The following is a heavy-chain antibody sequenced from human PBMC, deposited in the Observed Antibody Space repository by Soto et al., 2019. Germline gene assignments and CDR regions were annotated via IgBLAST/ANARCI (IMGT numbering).Heavy chain of an antibody. Sequence: ASVKVSCKASGYTFTSYDINWVRQATGQGPEWMGWMNPNSGNTGYAQKFQGRVTMTRDTSISTAYMELSSLRSEDTAVYYCARASSGRVIVVVTSSHEAFSSWGKVTMVTI. V-gene: IGHV1-8*01. CDR1: GYTFTSYD. CDR3: ARASSGRVIVVVTSSHEAFSS. D-gene: IGHD2-21*02. CDR2: MNPNSGNT. J-gene: IGHJ3*01.